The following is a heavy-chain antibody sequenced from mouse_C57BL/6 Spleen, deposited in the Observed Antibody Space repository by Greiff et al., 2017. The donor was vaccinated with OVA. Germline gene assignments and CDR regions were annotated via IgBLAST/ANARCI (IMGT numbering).Heavy chain of an antibody. CDR3: ARSAVVATEGYFNV. V-gene: IGHV1-26*01. CDR2: INPNNGGT. D-gene: IGHD1-1*01. Sequence: EVQLQQSGPELVKPGASVKISCKASGYTFTDYYMNWVKQSHGKSLEWIGDINPNNGGTSYNQKFKGKATLTVDKSSSTAYMELRSLTSEDSAVYYCARSAVVATEGYFNVWGTGTTVTVSS. CDR1: GYTFTDYY. J-gene: IGHJ1*03.